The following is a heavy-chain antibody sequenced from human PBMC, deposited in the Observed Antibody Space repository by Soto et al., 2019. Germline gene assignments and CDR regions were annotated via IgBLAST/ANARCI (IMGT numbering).Heavy chain of an antibody. CDR2: ISYDGSNK. V-gene: IGHV3-30*18. J-gene: IGHJ6*02. CDR3: AKDLGYCSGGSCYRSFYYYYYGMDV. CDR1: GFTFSSYC. Sequence: PGGSLRLSCAASGFTFSSYCMHWVRQAPGKGLEWVAVISYDGSNKYYADSVKGRFTISRDNSKNTLYLQMNSLRAEDTAVYDCAKDLGYCSGGSCYRSFYYYYYGMDVWGQGTTVTVS. D-gene: IGHD2-15*01.